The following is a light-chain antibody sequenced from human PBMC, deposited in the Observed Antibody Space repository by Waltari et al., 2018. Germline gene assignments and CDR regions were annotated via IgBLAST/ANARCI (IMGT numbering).Light chain of an antibody. CDR1: SLKTYY. CDR2: GKN. V-gene: IGLV3-19*01. Sequence: SSELTQDPAVSVALGQTVRITCQGDSLKTYYASWYQQKPGQAPVLLIYGKNFRPSGIPDRFSGSSSGNTASLTITGAQAEDEADHYCNSRYTSESHLVFGGGTKLTVL. J-gene: IGLJ2*01. CDR3: NSRYTSESHLV.